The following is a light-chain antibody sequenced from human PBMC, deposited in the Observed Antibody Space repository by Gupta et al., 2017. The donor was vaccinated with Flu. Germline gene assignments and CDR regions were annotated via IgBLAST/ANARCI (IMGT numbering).Light chain of an antibody. CDR1: SSNLGSNN. J-gene: IGLJ1*01. Sequence: QSVRTQLPSVSGNSGQSVTISCPGSSSNLGSNNAYWYQQLPGTDPKLLTYMNNERHSGVPDRLSGSKSGNYASLTISGLRSEDEADYYCAPSDNSLSGRVLGTGTKLTVL. CDR2: MNN. CDR3: APSDNSLSGRV. V-gene: IGLV1-47*01.